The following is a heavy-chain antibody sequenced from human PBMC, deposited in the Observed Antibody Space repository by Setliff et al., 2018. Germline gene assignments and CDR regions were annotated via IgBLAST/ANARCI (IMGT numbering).Heavy chain of an antibody. CDR3: AREQWLDPPGYYYMDV. Sequence: PSETLSLTCTVSGGPISSYYWSWIRQPAGKGLEWIGHIDIGGSANYNPSLKSRVTMSIDTSKNQFSLKLNSVTAADMAVYYCAREQWLDPPGYYYMDVWAKGTTVTVSS. CDR2: IDIGGSA. J-gene: IGHJ6*03. D-gene: IGHD6-19*01. CDR1: GGPISSYY. V-gene: IGHV4-4*07.